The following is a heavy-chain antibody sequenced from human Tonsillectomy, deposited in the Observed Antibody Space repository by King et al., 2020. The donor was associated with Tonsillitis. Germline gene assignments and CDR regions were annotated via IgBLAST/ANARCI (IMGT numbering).Heavy chain of an antibody. CDR1: GFTFTNAW. D-gene: IGHD1-1*01. J-gene: IGHJ5*02. CDR2: IKSKTDGGTT. Sequence: VQLVESGGDLVKPGGSLGLSCAASGFTFTNAWMSWVRQAPGKGLEWVGRIKSKTDGGTTDYAAPVKGRFTISRDDSTNTVYLQMDSLKTEDTAGYYCTTDGARWTWGQGTLVTVSS. CDR3: TTDGARWT. V-gene: IGHV3-15*07.